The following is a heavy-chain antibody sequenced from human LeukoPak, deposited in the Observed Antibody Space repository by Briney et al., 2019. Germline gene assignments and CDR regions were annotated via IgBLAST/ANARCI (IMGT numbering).Heavy chain of an antibody. CDR1: GFTFTTYA. CDR2: ISGSGTST. CDR3: ARGCGGSCYSYFDY. D-gene: IGHD2-15*01. Sequence: GGSLRLSCAVSGFTFTTYAMTWVRQAPGKGLEWVSAISGSGTSTYYADSVKGRSTISRDNSKNTLYLQMNSLRAEDTAVYYCARGCGGSCYSYFDYWGQGTLVTVSS. V-gene: IGHV3-23*01. J-gene: IGHJ4*02.